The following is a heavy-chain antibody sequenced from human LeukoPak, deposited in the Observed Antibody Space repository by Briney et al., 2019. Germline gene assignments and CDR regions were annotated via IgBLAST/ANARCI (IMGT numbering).Heavy chain of an antibody. CDR2: ISSDGSNE. CDR3: ARGAYCSSTSCRDNWFDP. CDR1: GFTFSSYA. V-gene: IGHV3-30*03. Sequence: GTSLRLSCAASGFTFSSYAMHWVRQAPGKGLEWVALISSDGSNEFYADSVKGRFTISRDNSKNTLYLQMNSLRAEDTAVYYCARGAYCSSTSCRDNWFDPWGQGTLVTVSS. D-gene: IGHD2-2*01. J-gene: IGHJ5*02.